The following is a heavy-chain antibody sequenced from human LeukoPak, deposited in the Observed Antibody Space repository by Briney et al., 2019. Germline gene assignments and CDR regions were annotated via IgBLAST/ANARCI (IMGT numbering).Heavy chain of an antibody. Sequence: GGSLRLSCAASGSSRNSYSMNWVRQAPGKGLEWVAYIRSSGSTIYYADSVKGRFTIPRDTAKNSRYLQMNSLRDEYTAVYYCTRAPDALDYWGQGTLVTVSS. CDR3: TRAPDALDY. J-gene: IGHJ4*02. CDR1: GSSRNSYS. V-gene: IGHV3-48*02. CDR2: IRSSGSTI.